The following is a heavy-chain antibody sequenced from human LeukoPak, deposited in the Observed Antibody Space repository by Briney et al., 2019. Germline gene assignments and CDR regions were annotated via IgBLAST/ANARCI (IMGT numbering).Heavy chain of an antibody. V-gene: IGHV3-21*01. CDR1: GFTFSSYS. D-gene: IGHD6-13*01. Sequence: KAGGSLRLSCAASGFTFSSYSMNWVRQAPGKGLEWVSSISSSSSYIYYADSVKGRFTISRDNAKNSLYLQMNSLRAEDTAVYYCARQQLDLNAFYDAFDIWGQGTMVTVSS. CDR2: ISSSSSYI. CDR3: ARQQLDLNAFYDAFDI. J-gene: IGHJ3*02.